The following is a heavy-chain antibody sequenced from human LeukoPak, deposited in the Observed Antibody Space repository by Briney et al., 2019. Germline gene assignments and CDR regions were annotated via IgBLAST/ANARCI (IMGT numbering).Heavy chain of an antibody. V-gene: IGHV4-61*02. Sequence: PSQTLSLTCTVYSGSISSGSYYWSWTRQPAGRGLEWIGRTYTTGSTNYNPCLKTRVPISVDTSKNQLSLKLSSVTAADTAVYYCARCVADDYYVMNVGSQGTTVTVYS. CDR2: TYTTGST. CDR1: SGSISSGSYY. J-gene: IGHJ6*02. D-gene: IGHD6-19*01. CDR3: ARCVADDYYVMNV.